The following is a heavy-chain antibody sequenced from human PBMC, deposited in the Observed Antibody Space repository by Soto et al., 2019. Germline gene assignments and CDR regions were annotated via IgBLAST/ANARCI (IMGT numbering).Heavy chain of an antibody. V-gene: IGHV4-30-4*01. D-gene: IGHD5-18*01. J-gene: IGHJ4*02. CDR3: AREVGGYSYGD. Sequence: QVQLQESGPGLVKPSQTLSLTCTVSGGSISSGDYYWSWIRQPPGKGLEWIGYIYYSGSTYYNPSLKSXXTXSXXTSKNQFSLKLSSVTAADTAVYYCAREVGGYSYGDWGQGTLVTVSS. CDR1: GGSISSGDYY. CDR2: IYYSGST.